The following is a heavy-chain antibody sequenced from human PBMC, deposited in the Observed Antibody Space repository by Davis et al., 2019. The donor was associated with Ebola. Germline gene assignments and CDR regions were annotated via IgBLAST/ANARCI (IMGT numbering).Heavy chain of an antibody. D-gene: IGHD6-13*01. V-gene: IGHV1-3*01. J-gene: IGHJ6*02. CDR2: INAGNGNT. Sequence: AASVKVSCKASGYTFTSYAMHWVRQAPGQRLEWMGWINAGNGNTKYSQKFQGRVTITRDTSASTAYMELSSLRSEDTAVYYCARVSPGYSSSWYGNYYYGMDVWGRGTTVTVSS. CDR1: GYTFTSYA. CDR3: ARVSPGYSSSWYGNYYYGMDV.